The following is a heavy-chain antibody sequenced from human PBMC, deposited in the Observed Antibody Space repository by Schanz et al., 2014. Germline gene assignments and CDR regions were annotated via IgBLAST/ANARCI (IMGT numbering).Heavy chain of an antibody. Sequence: EVQLLESGGGLVQPGGSLRLSCTASGFTFSSHSMNWVRQAPGKGLEWVSSISSRSSHIYYADSVKGRFTVSRDNAKNSLYLQMNGLRAEDTAVYYCARVALPGYSSPRDAFDIWGQGTMVTVSS. CDR1: GFTFSSHS. V-gene: IGHV3-21*01. CDR3: ARVALPGYSSPRDAFDI. J-gene: IGHJ3*02. CDR2: ISSRSSHI. D-gene: IGHD5-18*01.